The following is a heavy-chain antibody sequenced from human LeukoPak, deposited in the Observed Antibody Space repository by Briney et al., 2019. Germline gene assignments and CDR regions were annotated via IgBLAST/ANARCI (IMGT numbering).Heavy chain of an antibody. CDR2: ISSSGSTI. CDR1: GFTFSSYE. D-gene: IGHD4-17*01. CDR3: ARLSTVTTFDY. V-gene: IGHV3-48*03. J-gene: IGHJ4*02. Sequence: GGSLRLSCAASGFTFSSYEMNWVRRAPGKGLEWVSYISSSGSTIYYADSVKGRFTISRDNAKNSLYLQMNSLRAEDTAVYYCARLSTVTTFDYWGQGTLVTVSS.